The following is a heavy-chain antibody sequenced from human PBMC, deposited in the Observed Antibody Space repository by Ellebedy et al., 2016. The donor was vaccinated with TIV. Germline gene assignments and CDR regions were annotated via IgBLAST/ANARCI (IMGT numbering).Heavy chain of an antibody. CDR2: IYYSGGT. Sequence: MPSETLSLTCTVPGGPMNSHYWSWIRQSPGKGLEWIGYIYYSGGTNYNPSLWSRVTISVDTSKNQFSLKLSSLTAADTALYYCAGGPNQYFFDYWGQGTLVTVSS. CDR3: AGGPNQYFFDY. V-gene: IGHV4-59*03. D-gene: IGHD1-14*01. CDR1: GGPMNSHY. J-gene: IGHJ4*02.